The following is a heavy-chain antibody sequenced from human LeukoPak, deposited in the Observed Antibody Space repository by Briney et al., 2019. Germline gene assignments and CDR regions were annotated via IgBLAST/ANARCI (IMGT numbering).Heavy chain of an antibody. D-gene: IGHD5-18*01. J-gene: IGHJ4*02. Sequence: PGGSLRLSCAASGFTFSTYGMHWVRQAPGKGLEWVAFIRYDGSNKYYADSVKGRFTISRDNSKNTLYLQMNSLRGEDTAVYYCAKAADAAMVQSHFDYWGQGTLVTVSS. CDR2: IRYDGSNK. CDR3: AKAADAAMVQSHFDY. V-gene: IGHV3-30*02. CDR1: GFTFSTYG.